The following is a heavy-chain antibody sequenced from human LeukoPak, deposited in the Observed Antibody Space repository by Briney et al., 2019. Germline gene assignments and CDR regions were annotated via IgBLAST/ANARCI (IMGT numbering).Heavy chain of an antibody. CDR2: ISERGIT. V-gene: IGHV4-59*11. Sequence: PSEGLLLSCSIHVGSISSQYWTWIPQSPVKGLERIEDISERGITSYNPSLKSRVTRSIDTSKNKFSLKLSSVTAADTAVYYCGRDALVGYFSYYYMDVWGKGTTVTVSS. CDR1: VGSISSQY. CDR3: GRDALVGYFSYYYMDV. D-gene: IGHD6-6*01. J-gene: IGHJ6*03.